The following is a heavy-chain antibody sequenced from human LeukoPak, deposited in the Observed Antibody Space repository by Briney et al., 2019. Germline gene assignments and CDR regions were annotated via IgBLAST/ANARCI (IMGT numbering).Heavy chain of an antibody. CDR2: INPSGGST. V-gene: IGHV1-46*02. CDR3: GLLPVKATRYSSSWYDY. Sequence: ASVKAYCKASGYTFNSYYMHSVRQAPGQGFEWMGIINPSGGSTSYAQKFQGRRTMTRDTSTSTVYMELSSLRSEDTAVYYCGLLPVKATRYSSSWYDYWGQGTLVTVSS. J-gene: IGHJ4*02. D-gene: IGHD6-13*01. CDR1: GYTFNSYY.